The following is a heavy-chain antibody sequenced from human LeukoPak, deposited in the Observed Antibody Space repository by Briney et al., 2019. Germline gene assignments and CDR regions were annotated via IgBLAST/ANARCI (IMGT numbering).Heavy chain of an antibody. J-gene: IGHJ4*02. CDR1: GFTFSNYW. Sequence: QPGGSLRLSCAASGFTFSNYWMNWVRQAPGKGLEWVSRISISGSTIHYADSVRGRFTISRDSAKNSLYLQMNSLRADDTAVYYCSTAKFDYWGQGTLLTVSS. CDR2: ISISGSTI. V-gene: IGHV3-48*01. CDR3: STAKFDY.